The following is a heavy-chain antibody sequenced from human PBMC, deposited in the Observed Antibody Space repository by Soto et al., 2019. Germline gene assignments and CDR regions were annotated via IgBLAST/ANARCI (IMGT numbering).Heavy chain of an antibody. CDR1: GFTFYTYC. Sequence: GGSLRLSCGASGFTFYTYCMNWVRQAPGMGLEWVASIKSGGRGKYYADSVKGRFIISRDNSKNMVYLQMNSLRAEDTAVYYCACLAWFGDPVPPFDCWGQGIVVTVSS. CDR2: IKSGGRGK. V-gene: IGHV3-7*03. J-gene: IGHJ4*02. D-gene: IGHD3-10*01. CDR3: ACLAWFGDPVPPFDC.